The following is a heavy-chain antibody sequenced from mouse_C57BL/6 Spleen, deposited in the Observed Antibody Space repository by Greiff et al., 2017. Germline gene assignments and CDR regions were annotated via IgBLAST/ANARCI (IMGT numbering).Heavy chain of an antibody. D-gene: IGHD2-4*01. CDR3: TRDREDDYAAWFAY. CDR1: GFTFSSYA. V-gene: IGHV5-9-1*02. Sequence: EVKLMESGEGLVKPGGSLKLSCAASGFTFSSYAMSWVRQTPEKRLEWVAYISSGGDYIYYADTVKGRFTISRDNARNTLYLQKSSLKSEDTAMYYCTRDREDDYAAWFAYWGQGTLVTVSA. J-gene: IGHJ3*01. CDR2: ISSGGDYI.